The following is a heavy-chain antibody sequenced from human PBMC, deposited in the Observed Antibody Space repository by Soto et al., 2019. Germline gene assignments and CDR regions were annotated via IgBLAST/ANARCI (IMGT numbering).Heavy chain of an antibody. J-gene: IGHJ4*02. CDR3: AHRPAMISFDY. CDR2: IFWDDDK. D-gene: IGHD3-16*01. Sequence: QITLKKSGPTLVKPTQTLTLTYTFSGFSLTTSGVGVGWIRQPPGKALEWLALIFWDDDKRYSPSLNNRLTITKDISKIQVVLTMTNMDPVDTGTYYCAHRPAMISFDYWGQGTLVTVSS. V-gene: IGHV2-5*02. CDR1: GFSLTTSGVG.